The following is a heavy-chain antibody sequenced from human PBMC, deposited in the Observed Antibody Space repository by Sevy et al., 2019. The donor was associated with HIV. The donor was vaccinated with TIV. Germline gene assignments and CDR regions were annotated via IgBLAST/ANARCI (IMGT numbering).Heavy chain of an antibody. J-gene: IGHJ4*02. CDR1: GFTVSSNY. Sequence: GGSLRLSCAASGFTVSSNYVSWVRQAPGKGLEWVSVIYSGGSTYYADSVKGRFTISRDNSKNTLYLQMNSLRAEDTAVYYCARSSHVNLRELLRYFDYWGQGTLVTVSS. CDR2: IYSGGST. CDR3: ARSSHVNLRELLRYFDY. V-gene: IGHV3-66*01. D-gene: IGHD1-26*01.